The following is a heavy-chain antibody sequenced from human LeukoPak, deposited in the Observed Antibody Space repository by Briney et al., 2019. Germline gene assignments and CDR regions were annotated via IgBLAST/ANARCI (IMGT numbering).Heavy chain of an antibody. CDR3: AMWGRERSFDY. J-gene: IGHJ4*02. V-gene: IGHV3-48*01. D-gene: IGHD3-16*01. CDR2: ISSSSSTI. CDR1: GFTFSSYS. Sequence: PGGSLRLSCAASGFTFSSYSMNWVRQAPGKGLEWVSYISSSSSTIYYADSVKGRFTISRDNAKNSLYLQMNSLRAEDTAVYYCAMWGRERSFDYWGQGTLVTVSS.